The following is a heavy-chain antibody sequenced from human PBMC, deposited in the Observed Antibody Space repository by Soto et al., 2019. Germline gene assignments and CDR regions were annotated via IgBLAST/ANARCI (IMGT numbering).Heavy chain of an antibody. J-gene: IGHJ4*02. V-gene: IGHV3-7*04. CDR3: AREDGTFDY. CDR1: GFNFSRFW. Sequence: VQLVESGGGLVQPGGSLRLSCTVSGFNFSRFWMNWVRQAPGKGLEWVANSRPDTDDRFHADSVRGRFSISRDNAKKSRFLQMNSLRVEDTAVYYCAREDGTFDYWGQGILVTVSS. CDR2: SRPDTDDR. D-gene: IGHD1-26*01.